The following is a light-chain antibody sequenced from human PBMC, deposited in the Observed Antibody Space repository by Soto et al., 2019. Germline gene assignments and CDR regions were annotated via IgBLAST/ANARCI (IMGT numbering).Light chain of an antibody. CDR2: SHN. J-gene: IGLJ2*01. V-gene: IGLV1-47*02. CDR3: AAWDDSLSGVV. CDR1: NSNIGNNF. Sequence: QSVLTQPPSTSGTPGQRVTTSCSGSNSNIGNNFVFWYQHLPGTAPKLLIYSHNQRPSGVPDRFSGSTSGTSASLAISGLRSEDEADYYCAAWDDSLSGVVFGGGTKLTVL.